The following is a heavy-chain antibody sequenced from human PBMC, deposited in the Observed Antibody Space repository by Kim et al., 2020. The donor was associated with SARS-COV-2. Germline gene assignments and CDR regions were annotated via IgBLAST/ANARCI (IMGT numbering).Heavy chain of an antibody. D-gene: IGHD3-22*01. CDR2: INPSGGST. J-gene: IGHJ6*02. V-gene: IGHV1-46*01. CDR3: ATNHVGMYYYDSSGYFFYGMDV. Sequence: ASVKVSCKASGYTFTSYYMHWVRQAPGQGLEWMGIINPSGGSTSYAQKFQGRVTMTRDTSTSTVYMELSSLRSEDTAVYYCATNHVGMYYYDSSGYFFYGMDVWGQGTTVTVSS. CDR1: GYTFTSYY.